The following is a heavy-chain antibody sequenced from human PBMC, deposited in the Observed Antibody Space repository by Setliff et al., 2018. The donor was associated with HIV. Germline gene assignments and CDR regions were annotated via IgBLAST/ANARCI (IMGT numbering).Heavy chain of an antibody. Sequence: SVKVSCKTSGDTFRTDAISWVRQAPGQGLEWMGGIIPLFGSPDYAQKFQDKVTMSLDSSRKQFSLRLISVTAADTAVYYCARGPSGRAPAPARAPHYYGLDLWGPGTTVTVSS. J-gene: IGHJ6*01. V-gene: IGHV1-69*13. CDR3: ARGPSGRAPAPARAPHYYGLDL. D-gene: IGHD2-2*01. CDR2: IIPLFGSP. CDR1: GDTFRTDA.